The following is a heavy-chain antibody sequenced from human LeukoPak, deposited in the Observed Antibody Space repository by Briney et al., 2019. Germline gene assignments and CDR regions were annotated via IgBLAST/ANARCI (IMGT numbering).Heavy chain of an antibody. D-gene: IGHD3-22*01. CDR1: GFTFSSYA. V-gene: IGHV3-23*01. CDR2: ISGSGRYT. Sequence: GGSLRLSCAASGFTFSSYAMSWVRQAPGKGLEWVSAISGSGRYTYYADSVKGRFTISRDNSKNTLYLQMNSLRAEDTAVYYCAKALTYYYDSSGSQVLDYWGKGTLVTVSS. J-gene: IGHJ4*02. CDR3: AKALTYYYDSSGSQVLDY.